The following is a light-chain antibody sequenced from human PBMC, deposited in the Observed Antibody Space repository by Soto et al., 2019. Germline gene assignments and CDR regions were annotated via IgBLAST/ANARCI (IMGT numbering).Light chain of an antibody. CDR1: QSISSY. J-gene: IGKJ5*01. CDR3: HQSYSTPIT. V-gene: IGKV1-39*01. Sequence: DIQMTQSPSSLSASVGDRATITCRASQSISSYLTWYQQKPGPAPKLLIYAASTMDSGLPSRFSGCGSGTDFTITISRLQAEDVATYYCHQSYSTPITFGQGTRLEI. CDR2: AAS.